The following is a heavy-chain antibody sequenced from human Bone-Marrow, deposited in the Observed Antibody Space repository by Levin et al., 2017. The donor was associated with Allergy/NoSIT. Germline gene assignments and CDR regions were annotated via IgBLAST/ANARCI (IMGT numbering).Heavy chain of an antibody. J-gene: IGHJ3*01. CDR1: GASISSGDYY. Sequence: SETLSLTCTVSGASISSGDYYWSWIRQSPGKGLEWIGYIYYTGSTYYNPSLKSRLTISLDTSNNQFSLTLSSVTAADTAVYYCASPPKNTVTHTGAFDFWGQGTMVTVSS. CDR2: IYYTGST. V-gene: IGHV4-30-4*01. CDR3: ASPPKNTVTHTGAFDF. D-gene: IGHD4-17*01.